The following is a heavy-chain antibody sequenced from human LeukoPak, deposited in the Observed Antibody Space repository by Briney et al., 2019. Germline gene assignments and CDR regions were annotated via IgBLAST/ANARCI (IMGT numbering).Heavy chain of an antibody. D-gene: IGHD3-22*01. CDR3: ARGSGSQKAPYDY. V-gene: IGHV3-74*01. CDR1: GFTFSSYW. J-gene: IGHJ4*02. CDR2: INSDGSST. Sequence: GGSLRLSCAASGFTFSSYWMHWVRQAPGKGLVWVSRINSDGSSTSYADSVKGRFTISRDNAKNTLYLQMNSLRAEDTAVYYCARGSGSQKAPYDYWGQGTLVTVSS.